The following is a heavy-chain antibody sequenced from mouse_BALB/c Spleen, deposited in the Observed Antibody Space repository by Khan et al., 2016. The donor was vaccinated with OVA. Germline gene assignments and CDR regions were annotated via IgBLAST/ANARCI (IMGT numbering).Heavy chain of an antibody. Sequence: EVKLLESGPGLVKPSQSLSLTCTVTGYSITSDYAWNWIRQFPGNKLEVMGYISSSCSTNYNPALKSRISITRDTSKNQLFLQLNSVTTEDTATXDCARDGSRYNYAMDYWGQGTSVTVSS. V-gene: IGHV3-2*02. CDR2: ISSSCST. CDR3: ARDGSRYNYAMDY. D-gene: IGHD2-3*01. CDR1: GYSITSDYA. J-gene: IGHJ4*01.